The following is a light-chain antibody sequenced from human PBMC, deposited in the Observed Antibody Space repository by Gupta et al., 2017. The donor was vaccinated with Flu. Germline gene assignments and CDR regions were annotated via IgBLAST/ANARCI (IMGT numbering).Light chain of an antibody. Sequence: QKVTISCSGSNSNIGNNFVSWYQQLPGTAPKLLIYDNNKRPAGIPDRFSGSKSGTSATLGITGLQTGDEAEYYCATWDNNLRGVFGGGTKLTVL. J-gene: IGLJ3*02. V-gene: IGLV1-51*01. CDR1: NSNIGNNF. CDR2: DNN. CDR3: ATWDNNLRGV.